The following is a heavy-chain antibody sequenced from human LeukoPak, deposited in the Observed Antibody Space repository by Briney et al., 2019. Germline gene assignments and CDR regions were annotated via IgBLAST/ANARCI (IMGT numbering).Heavy chain of an antibody. J-gene: IGHJ3*02. CDR1: GVSINNYY. CDR2: VYYSGST. Sequence: MTSETLSLICAVSGVSINNYYWSWIRQPPGKGLEWIGYVYYSGSTNNNPSLKSRVTISVDTSKNQFSLKLTSVTAADTAVYYCARGRSVAAPLYDIWGQGTMVTVSS. D-gene: IGHD6-19*01. CDR3: ARGRSVAAPLYDI. V-gene: IGHV4-59*01.